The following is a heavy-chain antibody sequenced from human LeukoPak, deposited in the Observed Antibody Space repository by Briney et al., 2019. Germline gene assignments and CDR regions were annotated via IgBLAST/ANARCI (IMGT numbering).Heavy chain of an antibody. J-gene: IGHJ4*02. Sequence: GGSLRLSCAASGFTFNYAWMSWVRQAPGKGLEWVANIKQDGSEKYYVDSVKGRFTISRDNAKNSLYLQMNSLRAEDTAVYYCASLLAVAGTDFDYWGQGTLVTVSS. V-gene: IGHV3-7*01. CDR3: ASLLAVAGTDFDY. CDR1: GFTFNYAW. D-gene: IGHD6-19*01. CDR2: IKQDGSEK.